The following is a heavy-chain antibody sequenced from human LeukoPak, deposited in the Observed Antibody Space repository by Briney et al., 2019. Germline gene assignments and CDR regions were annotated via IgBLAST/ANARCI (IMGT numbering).Heavy chain of an antibody. CDR3: ARDALHGMDV. J-gene: IGHJ6*02. CDR2: IGYEGSNK. CDR1: GFTFSSYG. V-gene: IGHV3-33*01. Sequence: PGGSLRLSCAASGFTFSSYGVRWVSQAPGKGLEWVAVIGYEGSNKYYADAVKGRFTISRDNSKNTLYLQMNSLRAEDTAVYYCARDALHGMDVWGQGTTVTVSS.